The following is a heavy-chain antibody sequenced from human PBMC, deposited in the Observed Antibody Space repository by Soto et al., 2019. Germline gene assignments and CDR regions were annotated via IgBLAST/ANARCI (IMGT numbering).Heavy chain of an antibody. CDR2: MNPNSGNT. D-gene: IGHD3-10*01. V-gene: IGHV1-8*01. J-gene: IGHJ4*02. CDR1: GYTFTSYD. CDR3: ARDFPPGSGSYYNPYYFDY. Sequence: ASVKVSCKASGYTFTSYDINWVRQATGQGLEWMGWMNPNSGNTGYAQKFQGRVTMTRNTSISTAYMELSSLRSEDTAVYYCARDFPPGSGSYYNPYYFDYWGQGTLVTVSS.